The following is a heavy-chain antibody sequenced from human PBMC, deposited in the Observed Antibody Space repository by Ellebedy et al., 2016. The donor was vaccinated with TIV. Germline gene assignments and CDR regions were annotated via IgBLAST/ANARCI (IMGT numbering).Heavy chain of an antibody. D-gene: IGHD1-26*01. CDR2: INSDGSST. V-gene: IGHV3-74*03. CDR3: ATERSGSYYNY. CDR1: GIIFSSYW. J-gene: IGHJ4*02. Sequence: GESLKISCEASGIIFSSYWMHWVRQAPGKGLLWVSRINSDGSSTTYADSVKGRFTISRDKAKNTVYLQMNSLRLEDTAVYYCATERSGSYYNYWGQGTLVTVSS.